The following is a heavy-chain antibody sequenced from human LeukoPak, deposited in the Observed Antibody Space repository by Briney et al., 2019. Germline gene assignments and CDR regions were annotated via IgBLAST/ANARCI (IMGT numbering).Heavy chain of an antibody. Sequence: SGPTLVNPTQTLTLTCTFSGFSLSTREMCVSWIRQPPGKALEWLARIDWDDDKYYSTSLKTRLTISKDTSKNQVVLTMTNMDPVDTATYYCARRLRGNYYFDYWGQGTLVTVSS. J-gene: IGHJ4*02. D-gene: IGHD3-16*01. CDR1: GFSLSTREMC. CDR3: ARRLRGNYYFDY. V-gene: IGHV2-70*11. CDR2: IDWDDDK.